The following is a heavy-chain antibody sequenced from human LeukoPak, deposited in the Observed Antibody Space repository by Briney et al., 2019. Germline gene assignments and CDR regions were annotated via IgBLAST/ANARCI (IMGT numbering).Heavy chain of an antibody. Sequence: SETLSLTCTVSGGSISSGGYFWRWIRQPPGKGLEWIASINYSGDTYYNPSLKSRVTISLDTSKNQFSLKLSSVTAADTAIYYCARHDPATRGVYYDMDVWGQGTTVTVSS. D-gene: IGHD3-10*01. CDR2: INYSGDT. J-gene: IGHJ6*02. CDR3: ARHDPATRGVYYDMDV. CDR1: GGSISSGGYF. V-gene: IGHV4-39*01.